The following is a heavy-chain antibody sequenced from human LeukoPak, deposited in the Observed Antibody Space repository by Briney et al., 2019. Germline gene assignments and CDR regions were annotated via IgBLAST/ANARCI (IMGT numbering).Heavy chain of an antibody. V-gene: IGHV4-59*01. CDR1: GGSISSYY. J-gene: IGHJ6*02. Sequence: SETLSLTCTVSGGSISSYYWSWIRQPPGKGLEWIGYIYYSGSTNYNPSLKSRVIISVDTSKNQFSLKLSSVTAADTAVYYCARTNDGDYYYGMDVWGQGTTVTVSS. CDR3: ARTNDGDYYYGMDV. CDR2: IYYSGST. D-gene: IGHD1-1*01.